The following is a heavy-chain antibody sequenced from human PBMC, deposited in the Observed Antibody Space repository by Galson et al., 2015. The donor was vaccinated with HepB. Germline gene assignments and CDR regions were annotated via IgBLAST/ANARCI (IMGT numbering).Heavy chain of an antibody. D-gene: IGHD2-2*01. CDR1: GFTVSSNY. V-gene: IGHV3-66*01. J-gene: IGHJ3*02. CDR3: ARGPSLGYCSSTSCPNDAFDI. CDR2: IYSGGST. Sequence: SLRLSCAASGFTVSSNYMSWVRQAPGKGLEWVSVIYSGGSTYYADSVKGRFTISRDNSKNTLYLQMNSLRAEDTAVYYCARGPSLGYCSSTSCPNDAFDIWGQGTMVTVSS.